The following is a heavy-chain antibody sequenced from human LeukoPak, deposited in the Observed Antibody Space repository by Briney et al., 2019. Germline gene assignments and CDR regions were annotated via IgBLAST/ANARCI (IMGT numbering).Heavy chain of an antibody. CDR1: GFTLGDYA. CDR2: IRSKAYEGTT. D-gene: IGHD6-19*01. J-gene: IGHJ3*02. CDR3: ARVRTSGWYFDAFDI. Sequence: GGSLRLSCSTSGFTLGDYAMSWFRQAPGKGLEWVSFIRSKAYEGTTEYTASVRGRFTISRDDSKSIAYLQMNSLKIEDTAVYSCARVRTSGWYFDAFDIWGQGTMATVSP. V-gene: IGHV3-49*01.